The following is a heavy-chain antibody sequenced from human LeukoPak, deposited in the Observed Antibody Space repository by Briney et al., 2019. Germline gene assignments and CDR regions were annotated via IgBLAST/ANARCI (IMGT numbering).Heavy chain of an antibody. V-gene: IGHV3-33*06. CDR2: IWYDGSNK. D-gene: IGHD4-23*01. CDR1: GFTFSSYG. J-gene: IGHJ5*02. CDR3: AKDRVYRVDYGGNSAWFDP. Sequence: GGSPRLSCAASGFTFSSYGTHWVRQAPGKGLEWVAVIWYDGSNKYYADSVKGRFTISRDNSKNTLYLQMNSLRAEDTAVYYCAKDRVYRVDYGGNSAWFDPWGQGTLVTVSS.